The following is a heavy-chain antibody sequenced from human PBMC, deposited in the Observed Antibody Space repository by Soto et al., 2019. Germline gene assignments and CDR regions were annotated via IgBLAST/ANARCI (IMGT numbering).Heavy chain of an antibody. CDR1: GFTFDDYA. J-gene: IGHJ2*01. V-gene: IGHV3-9*01. CDR2: ISWNRGSI. CDR3: AKDPGPAATDSYWYFDL. Sequence: EVQLVESGGGLVQPGRSLRLSCAASGFTFDDYAMHWVRQAPGKGLEWVSGISWNRGSIGYADSVKGRFTISRDNAKNSLYLQMNSLRAEDTALYYCAKDPGPAATDSYWYFDLWGRGTLVTVSS. D-gene: IGHD2-2*01.